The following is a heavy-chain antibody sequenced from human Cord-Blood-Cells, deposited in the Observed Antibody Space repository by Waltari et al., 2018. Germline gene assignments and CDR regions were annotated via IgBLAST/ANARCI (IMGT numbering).Heavy chain of an antibody. CDR2: INSDGSST. CDR3: AREVGATHAFDI. J-gene: IGHJ3*02. D-gene: IGHD1-26*01. Sequence: EVQLVESGGGLVQPGGSLRLSCAASGFTFSSYWMHWVRQAQGKGLVWVSRINSDGSSTSYADSVKGRFTISRDNAKNTLYLQMNSLRAEDTAVYYCAREVGATHAFDIWGQGTMVTDSS. CDR1: GFTFSSYW. V-gene: IGHV3-74*01.